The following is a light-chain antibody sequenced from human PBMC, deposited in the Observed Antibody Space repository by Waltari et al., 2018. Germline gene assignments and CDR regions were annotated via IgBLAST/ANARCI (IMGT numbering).Light chain of an antibody. Sequence: DIVMTQSPDSLAVSLGERATINCKSSQSVLYSSNNKNYVAWYQQKPGQPPKLLIYWSAARESGVPDRFSGSGYGTAFTLTISSLQAGDVAVYYCQTYYSTPPTFGQGTKVEIK. J-gene: IGKJ1*01. CDR2: WSA. CDR3: QTYYSTPPT. V-gene: IGKV4-1*01. CDR1: QSVLYSSNNKNY.